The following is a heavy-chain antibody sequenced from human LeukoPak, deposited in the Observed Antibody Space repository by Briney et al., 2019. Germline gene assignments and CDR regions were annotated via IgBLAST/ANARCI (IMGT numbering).Heavy chain of an antibody. CDR3: ARVEYSSSSAVDY. CDR2: IYYSGST. J-gene: IGHJ4*02. D-gene: IGHD6-6*01. Sequence: SETLSLTCTVSGGSISSSSYYWGWIRQPPGKGLEWIGSIYYSGSTYYNPSLKSRVTISVDTSKNQFSLELSSVTAADTAVYYCARVEYSSSSAVDYWGQGTLVTVSS. V-gene: IGHV4-39*07. CDR1: GGSISSSSYY.